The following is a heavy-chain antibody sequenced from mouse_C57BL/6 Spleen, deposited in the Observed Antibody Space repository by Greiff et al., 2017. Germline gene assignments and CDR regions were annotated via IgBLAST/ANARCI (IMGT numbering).Heavy chain of an antibody. CDR1: GFTFSSYA. D-gene: IGHD2-5*01. V-gene: IGHV5-9-1*02. J-gene: IGHJ1*03. CDR3: TRDKYYSNWGYLDV. Sequence: EVMLVESGEGLVKPGGSLKLSCAASGFTFSSYAMSWVRQTPEKRLEWVAYISSGGDYTYYADTVKGRFTISRDNARNTLYLQMSSLKSEDTAMYYSTRDKYYSNWGYLDVWGTGTTVTVSS. CDR2: ISSGGDYT.